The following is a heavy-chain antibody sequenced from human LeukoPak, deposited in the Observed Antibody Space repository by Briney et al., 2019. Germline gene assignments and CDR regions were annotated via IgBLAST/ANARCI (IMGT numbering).Heavy chain of an antibody. D-gene: IGHD5/OR15-5a*01. CDR3: AKDTPYPSTPAY. J-gene: IGHJ4*02. Sequence: GGSLRLSCAASGFTFSSYAMRWVRRAPGKGREGVSAISGSGGSTYYADSVKGRFTISRDNSKNTLYLQMNSLRAEDTAVYYCAKDTPYPSTPAYWGQGTLVTVSS. CDR2: ISGSGGST. CDR1: GFTFSSYA. V-gene: IGHV3-23*01.